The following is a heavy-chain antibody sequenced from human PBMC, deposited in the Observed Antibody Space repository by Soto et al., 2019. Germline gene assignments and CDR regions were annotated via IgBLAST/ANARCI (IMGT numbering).Heavy chain of an antibody. CDR1: GGTFSSYA. D-gene: IGHD6-19*01. Sequence: ASVKVSCKASGGTFSSYAISWVRQAPGQGLEWMGGIIPTFGTANYAQKFQGRVTITADESTSTAYMELSSLRSEDTAAYYCARDKRYSSGCLDYWGQGTLVTVSS. CDR2: IIPTFGTA. J-gene: IGHJ4*02. CDR3: ARDKRYSSGCLDY. V-gene: IGHV1-69*13.